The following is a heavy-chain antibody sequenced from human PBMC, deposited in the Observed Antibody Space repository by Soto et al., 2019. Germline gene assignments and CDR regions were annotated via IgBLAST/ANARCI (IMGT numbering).Heavy chain of an antibody. D-gene: IGHD2-2*01. CDR2: INHSGST. J-gene: IGHJ6*02. V-gene: IGHV4-34*01. CDR1: GGSFSGYY. Sequence: PSETLSLTCAVYGGSFSGYYWSWIRQPPGKGLEWIGEINHSGSTNYNPSLKSRVTISVDTSKNQFSLKLSSVTAADTAVYYCARLEYQLLKSGSWARGYYYYYGMDVWGQGTTVTVSS. CDR3: ARLEYQLLKSGSWARGYYYYYGMDV.